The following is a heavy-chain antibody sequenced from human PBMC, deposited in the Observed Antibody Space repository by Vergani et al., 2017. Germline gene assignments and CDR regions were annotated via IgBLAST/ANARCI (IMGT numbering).Heavy chain of an antibody. D-gene: IGHD3-3*01. CDR1: GFTFSSYS. Sequence: EVQLVESGGGLVQPGGSLRLSCAASGFTFSSYSMNWVRQAPGKGLEWVSYISSSSSTIYYADSVKGRFTISRDNAKNSLYLQMNSLRAEDTAVYYCARGDYDFYQAFDYWGQGTLVTVSS. CDR2: ISSSSSTI. J-gene: IGHJ4*02. V-gene: IGHV3-48*04. CDR3: ARGDYDFYQAFDY.